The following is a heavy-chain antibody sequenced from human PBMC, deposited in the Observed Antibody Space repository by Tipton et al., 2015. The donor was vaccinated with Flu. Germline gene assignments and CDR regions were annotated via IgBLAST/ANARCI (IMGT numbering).Heavy chain of an antibody. J-gene: IGHJ4*02. CDR3: AGRKGRRGTCLGY. D-gene: IGHD2-15*01. V-gene: IGHV1-8*01. CDR1: GYTFTSYD. Sequence: QLVQSGAEVKKPGASVKVSCKAPGYTFTSYDINWVRQATGQGPEWMGWMNPNSGNTGYAQKFQGRVTMTRNTSISTAYMELSRLTSEDTTVYYGAGRKGRRGTCLGYWGKGTLATVTS. CDR2: MNPNSGNT.